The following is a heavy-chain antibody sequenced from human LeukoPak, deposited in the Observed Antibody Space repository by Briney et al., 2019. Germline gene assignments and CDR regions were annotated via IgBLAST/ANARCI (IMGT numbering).Heavy chain of an antibody. CDR1: GSSLSDLS. J-gene: IGHJ4*02. CDR2: FHPENDEI. CDR3: VTGDHSPYYFHY. D-gene: IGHD4-11*01. V-gene: IGHV1-24*01. Sequence: ASVKVSCTVSGSSLSDLSMHWVRHSPPKGLEWLGGFHPENDEIIYAQNFQGRVTTSEDTSRDTAYMELRSLRSDDTAVYYCVTGDHSPYYFHYWGQGSLVTVSS.